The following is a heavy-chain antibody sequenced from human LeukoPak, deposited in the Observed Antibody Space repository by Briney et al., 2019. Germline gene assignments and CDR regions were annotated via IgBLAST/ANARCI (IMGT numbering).Heavy chain of an antibody. Sequence: SVKVSCKASGGTFISYAISWVRQAPGQGLEWMGRIIPIFGTANYAQKFQGRGTITTHESTSTAYMELSSLRSEDTAVYYCARDRAPYDSSGYYYWGQGTLVTVSS. CDR2: IIPIFGTA. D-gene: IGHD3-22*01. V-gene: IGHV1-69*05. CDR3: ARDRAPYDSSGYYY. J-gene: IGHJ4*02. CDR1: GGTFISYA.